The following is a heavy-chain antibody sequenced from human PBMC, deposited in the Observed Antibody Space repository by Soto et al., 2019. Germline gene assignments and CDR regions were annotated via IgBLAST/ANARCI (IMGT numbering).Heavy chain of an antibody. J-gene: IGHJ4*02. CDR1: GFTFSSYG. CDR3: ARAGSDSSGWYYFDY. D-gene: IGHD6-19*01. Sequence: GGSLRLSCAASGFTFSSYGMHWVRQAPGKGLEWVAVIWYDGSNKYYADSVKGRFTISRDNSKNTPYLQMNSLRAEDTAVYYCARAGSDSSGWYYFDYWGQGTLVTVSS. CDR2: IWYDGSNK. V-gene: IGHV3-33*01.